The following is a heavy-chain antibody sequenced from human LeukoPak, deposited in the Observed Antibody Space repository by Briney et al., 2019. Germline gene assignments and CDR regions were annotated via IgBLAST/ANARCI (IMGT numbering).Heavy chain of an antibody. CDR3: ARHIFSYSYGLYYFDY. D-gene: IGHD5-18*01. CDR2: IYYSGST. V-gene: IGHV4-61*08. J-gene: IGHJ4*02. CDR1: GGSISSGGYY. Sequence: SETLSLTCTVSGGSISSGGYYWSWIRQHPGKGLEWIGYIYYSGSTNYNPSLKSRVTISVDTSKNQFSLKLSSVTAADTAVYYCARHIFSYSYGLYYFDYWGQGTLVTVSP.